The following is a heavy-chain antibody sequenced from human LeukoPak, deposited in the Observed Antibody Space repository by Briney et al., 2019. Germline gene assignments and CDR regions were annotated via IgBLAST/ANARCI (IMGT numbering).Heavy chain of an antibody. CDR2: INSDGSST. Sequence: GGSLRLSCAASGFTFSSYWMHWVRQAPGKGLVWVSRINSDGSSTSYADSVKGRFTISRDNAKNTLYLQMNGLRAEDTAVYYCASALGSGSYYYYYYGMDVWGQGTTVTVSS. CDR1: GFTFSSYW. CDR3: ASALGSGSYYYYYYGMDV. V-gene: IGHV3-74*01. J-gene: IGHJ6*02. D-gene: IGHD3-10*02.